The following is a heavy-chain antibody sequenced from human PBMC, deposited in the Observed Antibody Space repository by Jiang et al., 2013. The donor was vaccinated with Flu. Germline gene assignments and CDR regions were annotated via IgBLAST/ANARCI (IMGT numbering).Heavy chain of an antibody. J-gene: IGHJ4*02. Sequence: GAEVKKPGSSVKVSCKASGGTFSSYTISWVRQAPGQGFEWMGRIIPILGIANYAQKFQGRVTITADKSTSTAYMELSSLRSEDTAVYYCARVALYDSSGYYGYWGQGTLVTVSS. CDR1: GGTFSSYT. D-gene: IGHD3-22*01. CDR3: ARVALYDSSGYYGY. CDR2: IIPILGIA. V-gene: IGHV1-69*02.